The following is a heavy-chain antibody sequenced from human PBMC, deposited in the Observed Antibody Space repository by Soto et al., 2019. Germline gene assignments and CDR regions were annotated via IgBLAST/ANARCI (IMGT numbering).Heavy chain of an antibody. CDR2: IYYSGST. D-gene: IGHD3-3*01. Sequence: SETLCLTCTVSGGSISSGGYYWSWIRQHPGKGLEWIGYIYYSGSTYYNPSLKSRVTISVDTSKNQFSLKLSSVTAADTAVYYCASEYSISIFGVVPYDTDVWGQGTTVTVSS. J-gene: IGHJ6*02. CDR1: GGSISSGGYY. V-gene: IGHV4-31*03. CDR3: ASEYSISIFGVVPYDTDV.